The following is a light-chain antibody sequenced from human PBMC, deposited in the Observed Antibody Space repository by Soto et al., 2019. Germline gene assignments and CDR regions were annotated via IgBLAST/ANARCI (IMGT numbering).Light chain of an antibody. CDR1: SGHNTYA. Sequence: QPVLTQSPSASASLGASVKLTCTLSSGHNTYAIAWHQQQPEKGPRFLMKLNSDGSHNKGDGIPDRFSGSSSGAERYLTISSPQSEDEADYYCQTWGTGIWVFGGGTKVTVL. CDR3: QTWGTGIWV. CDR2: LNSDGSH. J-gene: IGLJ3*02. V-gene: IGLV4-69*01.